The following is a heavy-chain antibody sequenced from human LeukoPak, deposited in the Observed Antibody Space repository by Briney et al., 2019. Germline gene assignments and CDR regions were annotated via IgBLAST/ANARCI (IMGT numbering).Heavy chain of an antibody. Sequence: GGSLRLSCAASGFTFSYYSMNWVRQAPGKGLEWVSSISSSSSSIYYADSVKGRFTISRDNAKNSLYLQMNSLRAEDTAVYYCARDTYDILTGYYKWAFDIWGQGTMVTVSS. CDR2: ISSSSSSI. V-gene: IGHV3-21*06. CDR1: GFTFSYYS. D-gene: IGHD3-9*01. CDR3: ARDTYDILTGYYKWAFDI. J-gene: IGHJ3*02.